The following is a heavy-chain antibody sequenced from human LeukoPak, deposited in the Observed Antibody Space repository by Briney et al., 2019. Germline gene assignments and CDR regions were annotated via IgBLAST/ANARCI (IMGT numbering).Heavy chain of an antibody. V-gene: IGHV4-39*07. J-gene: IGHJ5*02. CDR2: IYYSGST. CDR1: GGCISSSSYY. CDR3: ARGGPTVTSYSSWDS. D-gene: IGHD4-17*01. Sequence: SETLSLTCTVSGGCISSSSYYWGWIRQPPGKGLERIGSIYYSGSTYYNPSLKSRVTISVDTSKNQFSLKLNSVTTADTAVYYCARGGPTVTSYSSWDSWGQGTLVTVSS.